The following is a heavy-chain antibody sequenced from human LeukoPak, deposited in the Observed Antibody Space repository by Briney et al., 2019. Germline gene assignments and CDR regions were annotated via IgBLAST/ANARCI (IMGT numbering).Heavy chain of an antibody. CDR1: GFTFSNHW. Sequence: PGGSLRLSCAASGFTFSNHWMSWVRQAPGKGLEWVANIKQDGSEKYYVDSVKGRFTISRDNTENSLYLQMNSLRDDDTAVYYCARWGGGSCYDYWGLGTLVTLSS. CDR3: ARWGGGSCYDY. J-gene: IGHJ4*02. V-gene: IGHV3-7*01. D-gene: IGHD2-15*01. CDR2: IKQDGSEK.